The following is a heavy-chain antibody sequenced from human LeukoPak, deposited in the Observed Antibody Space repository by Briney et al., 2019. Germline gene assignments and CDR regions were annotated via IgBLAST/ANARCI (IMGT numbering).Heavy chain of an antibody. CDR2: IYYSGST. J-gene: IGHJ6*03. V-gene: IGHV4-39*01. Sequence: SETLSLTCTISGGSIRSSSYYWGWIRQPPGKGLEWIGSIYYSGSTYYNPSLKSRVTISVDTSKNQFSLKLSSVTAADTAVYYCARHRYYYRSGSYYGAPYYMDVWGKGTMVTISS. D-gene: IGHD3-10*01. CDR3: ARHRYYYRSGSYYGAPYYMDV. CDR1: GGSIRSSSYY.